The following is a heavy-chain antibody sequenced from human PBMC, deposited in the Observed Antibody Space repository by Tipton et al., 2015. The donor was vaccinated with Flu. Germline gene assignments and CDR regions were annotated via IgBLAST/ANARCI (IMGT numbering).Heavy chain of an antibody. CDR3: ARDLFRAYCGSTSCYPNYYFDY. V-gene: IGHV3-11*01. Sequence: SLRLSCAASGFTFSDYYMSWIRQAPEKGLEWVSYISTSGSTVYYADSVKGRFTISRDNAKNSLYLQMNSLRAEDTAVYYCARDLFRAYCGSTSCYPNYYFDYWGQGTLVTVSS. J-gene: IGHJ4*02. CDR1: GFTFSDYY. D-gene: IGHD2-2*01. CDR2: ISTSGSTV.